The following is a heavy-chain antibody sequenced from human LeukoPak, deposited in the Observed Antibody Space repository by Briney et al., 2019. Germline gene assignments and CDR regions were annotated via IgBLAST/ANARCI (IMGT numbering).Heavy chain of an antibody. CDR1: GFTFSSYS. CDR3: AKGGKWDVTPFDY. D-gene: IGHD1-26*01. V-gene: IGHV3-23*01. CDR2: ISGGGGST. Sequence: GGSLRLSCAASGFTFSSYSMNWVRQAPGKGLEWVSTISGGGGSTYYADSVKGRFTISRDNTKNTLYLQVNSLRAEDTAVYYCAKGGKWDVTPFDYWGQGTLVTVSS. J-gene: IGHJ4*02.